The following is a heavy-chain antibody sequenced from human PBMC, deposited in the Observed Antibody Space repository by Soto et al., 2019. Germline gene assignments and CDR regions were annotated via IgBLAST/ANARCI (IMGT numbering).Heavy chain of an antibody. J-gene: IGHJ4*02. CDR3: AKGVSSSAWSASDS. CDR1: GFTLSSYA. CDR2: ISDSDNAT. D-gene: IGHD6-19*01. V-gene: IGHV3-23*01. Sequence: EVQLLESGGGLVQPGGSLRLSCAASGFTLSSYAMTWVRQAPGKGLEWVSVISDSDNATYYADSVKGRLTISRDNSKHTLYLQLNSLRAEDTDVYYCAKGVSSSAWSASDSWGQGTLVTVSA.